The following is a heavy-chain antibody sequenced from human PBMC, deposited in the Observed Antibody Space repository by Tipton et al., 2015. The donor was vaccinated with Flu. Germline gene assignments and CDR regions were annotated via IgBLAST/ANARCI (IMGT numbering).Heavy chain of an antibody. D-gene: IGHD2-15*01. Sequence: SLRLSCAASGFTFSSYWMHWVRQAPGKGLVWVSRTNSDGSSTSYADSVKGRFTISRDNAKNTLYLQMNSLRAEDTAVYYCAEILGVGYWGQGTLVTVSS. CDR1: GFTFSSYW. V-gene: IGHV3-74*01. CDR2: TNSDGSST. CDR3: AEILGVGY. J-gene: IGHJ4*02.